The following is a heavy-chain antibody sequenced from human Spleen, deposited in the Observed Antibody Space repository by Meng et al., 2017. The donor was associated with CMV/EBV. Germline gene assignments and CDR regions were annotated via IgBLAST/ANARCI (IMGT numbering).Heavy chain of an antibody. CDR1: SYD. J-gene: IGHJ5*02. V-gene: IGHV1-8*03. Sequence: SYDINWVRQAPGQGLEWMGWMNPNSGNTGYAQKFQGRVTITRNTSISTAYMELSSLRSEDTAVYYCARVRRAYYDFWSGSRSNWFDPWGQGTLVTVSS. CDR2: MNPNSGNT. D-gene: IGHD3-3*01. CDR3: ARVRRAYYDFWSGSRSNWFDP.